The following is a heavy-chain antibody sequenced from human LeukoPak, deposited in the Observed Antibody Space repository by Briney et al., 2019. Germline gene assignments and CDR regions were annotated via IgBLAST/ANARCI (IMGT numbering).Heavy chain of an antibody. D-gene: IGHD2-15*01. CDR2: IPHSGGGT. CDR1: GVTFSSYA. V-gene: IGHV3-23*01. Sequence: GGSLRLSCAASGVTFSSYAMSWVRQAPGKGLEWVSAIPHSGGGTYYADSVRGRFTISRDNSKNTLYLQMNSLRAEDTAVYYCARDRDSLYYFDYWGQGTLVTVSS. CDR3: ARDRDSLYYFDY. J-gene: IGHJ4*02.